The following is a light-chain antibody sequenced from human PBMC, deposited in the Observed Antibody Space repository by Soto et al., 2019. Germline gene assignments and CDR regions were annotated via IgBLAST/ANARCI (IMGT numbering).Light chain of an antibody. J-gene: IGLJ2*01. CDR2: GNI. CDR1: SSDIGAGYD. V-gene: IGLV1-40*01. CDR3: QSYDSRLTVV. Sequence: QSVLTQPPSVSGAPGQRVTISCTGSSSDIGAGYDVHWYQQVPGTAPKLIIYGNINRPSGVPDRFSGSKSGTSASLAISGLQPDDESDYYCQSYDSRLTVVFGGGTKLTVL.